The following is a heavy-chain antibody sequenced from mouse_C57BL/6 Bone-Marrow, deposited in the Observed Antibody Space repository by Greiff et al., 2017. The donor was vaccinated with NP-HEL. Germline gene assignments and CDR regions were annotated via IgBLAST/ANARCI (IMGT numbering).Heavy chain of an antibody. CDR1: GYTFTSYW. J-gene: IGHJ1*03. V-gene: IGHV1-53*01. CDR3: AREGRWLRRSNWYFEV. D-gene: IGHD2-2*01. CDR2: INPSNGGT. Sequence: QVQLQQPGTELVKPGTSVKLSCKSSGYTFTSYWMHWVKQRPGQGLEWIGNINPSNGGTNYNEKFKSKATLTVDKSSSTAYMQLSSLTSDDSAVYYCAREGRWLRRSNWYFEVWDTGTTVTVSS.